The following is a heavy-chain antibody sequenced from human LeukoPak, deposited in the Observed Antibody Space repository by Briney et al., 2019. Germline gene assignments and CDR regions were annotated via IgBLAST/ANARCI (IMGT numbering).Heavy chain of an antibody. V-gene: IGHV4-4*07. Sequence: SGTLSLTCTVSGGSISRYYWSWIRQPAGKGLEWIGRIYTSGSTNYNPSLKSRVTLSVDTSKNQFSLKLRSVTAADTAVYYCARDSIAAAGTGLWGQGTMVTVSS. J-gene: IGHJ3*01. D-gene: IGHD6-13*01. CDR1: GGSISRYY. CDR3: ARDSIAAAGTGL. CDR2: IYTSGST.